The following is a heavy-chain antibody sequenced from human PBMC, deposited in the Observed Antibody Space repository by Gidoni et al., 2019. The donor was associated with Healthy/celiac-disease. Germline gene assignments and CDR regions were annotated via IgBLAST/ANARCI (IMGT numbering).Heavy chain of an antibody. J-gene: IGHJ4*02. Sequence: EVQLVQSGAEVKKPGESLKISCKGAGDSFTSYWIGWVRQMPGKGLEWMGIIYPGDSDTRYIPSFQVQVTISADKSISTAYLQLSSLKASDTAMYYCARLRDYGGNEVLDYWGQGTLVTVSS. CDR3: ARLRDYGGNEVLDY. CDR2: IYPGDSDT. V-gene: IGHV5-51*01. D-gene: IGHD4-17*01. CDR1: GDSFTSYW.